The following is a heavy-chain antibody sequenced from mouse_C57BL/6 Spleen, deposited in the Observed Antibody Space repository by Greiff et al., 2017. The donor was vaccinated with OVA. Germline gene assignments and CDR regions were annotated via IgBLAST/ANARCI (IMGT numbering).Heavy chain of an antibody. Sequence: QVQLQQSGAELVKPGASVKMSCKASGYTFTSYWITWVKQRPGQGLEWIGDIYPGSGSTNYNEKFKSKATLTVDTSSSTAYMQLSSLTSEDSAVYYCARSRELTGYWYFDVWGTGTTVTVSS. V-gene: IGHV1-55*01. D-gene: IGHD4-1*01. J-gene: IGHJ1*03. CDR3: ARSRELTGYWYFDV. CDR1: GYTFTSYW. CDR2: IYPGSGST.